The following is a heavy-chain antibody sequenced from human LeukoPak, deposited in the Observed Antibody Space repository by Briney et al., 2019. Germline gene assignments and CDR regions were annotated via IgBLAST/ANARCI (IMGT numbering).Heavy chain of an antibody. CDR3: AREGGGYSSSWDRAGAGYFDY. CDR1: GFTVSSNY. CDR2: IYSGGST. J-gene: IGHJ4*02. D-gene: IGHD6-13*01. V-gene: IGHV3-53*01. Sequence: GGSLRLSCAASGFTVSSNYMSWVRQAPGKGLEWVSVIYSGGSTYYADSVKGRFTISRDNSKNTLYLQMNSLRAEDTAVYYCAREGGGYSSSWDRAGAGYFDYWGQGTLVTVSS.